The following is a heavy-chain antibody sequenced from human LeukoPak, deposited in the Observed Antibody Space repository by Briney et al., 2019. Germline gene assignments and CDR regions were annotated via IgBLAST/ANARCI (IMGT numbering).Heavy chain of an antibody. V-gene: IGHV4-61*10. CDR3: ARRGCSGGSCYDY. Sequence: SETLSPTRTGPCVSIHKGRYEWGSIRQPAGEGLGWIRYIYYSGSTNYNPSPKSRATISVDTSKNQFSLKLSSVTAADTAVYYCARRGCSGGSCYDYWGQGTLVTVSS. J-gene: IGHJ4*02. D-gene: IGHD2-15*01. CDR1: CVSIHKGRYE. CDR2: IYYSGST.